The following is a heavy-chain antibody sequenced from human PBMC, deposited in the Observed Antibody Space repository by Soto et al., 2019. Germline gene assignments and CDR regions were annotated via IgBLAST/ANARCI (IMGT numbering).Heavy chain of an antibody. J-gene: IGHJ4*02. CDR2: ISNDGSNK. CDR3: AKGFGTNGPFDS. D-gene: IGHD3-16*01. CDR1: GFSFSTYG. V-gene: IGHV3-30*18. Sequence: GGSLRLSCAASGFSFSTYGMHWVRQAPGKGLEWVAFISNDGSNKYYADSVKGRFTISRDNSKNTLYLQMNSLRAEDMAVYYGAKGFGTNGPFDSGGQGPLFTVSS.